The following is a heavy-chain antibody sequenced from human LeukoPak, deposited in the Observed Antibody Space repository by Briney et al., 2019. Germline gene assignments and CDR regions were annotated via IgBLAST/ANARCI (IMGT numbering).Heavy chain of an antibody. V-gene: IGHV3-30*02. CDR1: GFTFTSNG. CDR2: TPFDGTNE. Sequence: GGSLRLSCAVSGFTFTSNGFHWVRQAPGKGLEWVTFTPFDGTNEYYSNSVKGRFSISRDNSKNTVYLQMNSLRNEDTAVYYCAKVWALGGNFDAIHIWGQGTTVIVSS. J-gene: IGHJ3*02. CDR3: AKVWALGGNFDAIHI. D-gene: IGHD3-16*01.